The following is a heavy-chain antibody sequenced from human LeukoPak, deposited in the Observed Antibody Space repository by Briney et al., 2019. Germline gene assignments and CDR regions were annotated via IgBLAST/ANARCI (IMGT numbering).Heavy chain of an antibody. J-gene: IGHJ6*03. CDR2: ISSSSSTI. CDR3: ARDNIGVIPLYYYYYMDV. D-gene: IGHD3-10*01. CDR1: GFTFSSYS. V-gene: IGHV3-48*01. Sequence: PGGSLRLSCAASGFTFSSYSMNWVRQAPGKGLEWVSYISSSSSTIYYADSVKGRFTISRDNAKNSLYLQMNSLRAEDTAVYYCARDNIGVIPLYYYYYMDVWGKGTTVTVSS.